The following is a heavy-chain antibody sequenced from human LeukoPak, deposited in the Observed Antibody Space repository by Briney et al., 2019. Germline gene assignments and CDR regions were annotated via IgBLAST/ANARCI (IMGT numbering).Heavy chain of an antibody. CDR2: INPNSGGT. CDR3: ARDPPRGRLQYYYYYGMDA. CDR1: GYTFTGYY. Sequence: GASVKVSCKASGYTFTGYYMHWVRQAPGQGLEWMGWINPNSGGTNYAQKFQGRVTMTRDTSISTAYMELSRLRSDDTAVYYCARDPPRGRLQYYYYYGMDAWGQGTTVTVSS. J-gene: IGHJ6*02. D-gene: IGHD4-11*01. V-gene: IGHV1-2*02.